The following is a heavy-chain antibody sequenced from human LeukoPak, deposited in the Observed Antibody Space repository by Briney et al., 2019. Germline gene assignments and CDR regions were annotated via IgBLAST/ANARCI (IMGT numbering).Heavy chain of an antibody. Sequence: GGSLRLSCAASGLTFSSHWMHWVRQAPGKGLVWVSRITNDGSSTTYADSVKGRFTISRDNSKNTLFLQMNSLRAEDTAVYYCARKGGTRFDFWRGYGYWGQGTLVTVSS. CDR1: GLTFSSHW. CDR3: ARKGGTRFDFWRGYGY. D-gene: IGHD3-3*01. J-gene: IGHJ4*02. CDR2: ITNDGSST. V-gene: IGHV3-74*01.